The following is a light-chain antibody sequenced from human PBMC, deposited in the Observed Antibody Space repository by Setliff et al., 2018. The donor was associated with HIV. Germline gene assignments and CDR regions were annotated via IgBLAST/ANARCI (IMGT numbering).Light chain of an antibody. CDR1: SSDIGGYNY. V-gene: IGLV2-14*01. Sequence: QSALTQPASVSGSPGQSITISCTGTSSDIGGYNYVSWYQQHPGKAPKLMVYDVSQRPSGVSNRFSGSKSGNTASLTISGLQAEDEADYYCSSYTSSGTRVFGTGTKVTVL. J-gene: IGLJ1*01. CDR3: SSYTSSGTRV. CDR2: DVS.